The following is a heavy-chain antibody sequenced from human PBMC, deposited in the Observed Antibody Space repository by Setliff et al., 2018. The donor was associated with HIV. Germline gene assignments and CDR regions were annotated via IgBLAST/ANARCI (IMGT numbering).Heavy chain of an antibody. Sequence: SSETLSLTCAVYNVAISSNSYYWGWIRQPPGKGLEWIGSISQSGTTYYSPSLKNRVTISVDTSRNRFSLKLGSVSASDTANYYCARQPLYFGEPYYFDYWGLGRSPSPQ. CDR2: ISQSGTT. J-gene: IGHJ4*02. CDR1: NVAISSNSYY. CDR3: ARQPLYFGEPYYFDY. D-gene: IGHD3-10*01. V-gene: IGHV4-39*01.